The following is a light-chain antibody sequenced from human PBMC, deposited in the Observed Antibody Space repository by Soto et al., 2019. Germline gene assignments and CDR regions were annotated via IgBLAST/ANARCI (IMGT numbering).Light chain of an antibody. CDR2: EVS. V-gene: IGLV2-14*01. J-gene: IGLJ1*01. CDR1: SSDVGGYNY. Sequence: QSVLTQPASVSGSPGQSITISCTGTSSDVGGYNYVSWYQQHPGKAPKLMIYEVSNRPSGVSNRFSGSKSGNTASLTISGLQAEDEADYYCQSYDSSLSDSYVFGTGTKLTVL. CDR3: QSYDSSLSDSYV.